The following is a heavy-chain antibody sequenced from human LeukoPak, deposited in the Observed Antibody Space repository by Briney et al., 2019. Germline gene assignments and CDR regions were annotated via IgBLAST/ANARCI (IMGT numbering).Heavy chain of an antibody. Sequence: GGSLRLSCVASGFTISNHWMHWVRQAPGKGLVWVSRINSDGSTISYADSVKGRFTISRDTAGNTLYLQMNSLTTEDTAIYYCTRAVAGGYDYWGQGTLVTVSS. CDR3: TRAVAGGYDY. V-gene: IGHV3-74*01. CDR2: INSDGSTI. CDR1: GFTISNHW. J-gene: IGHJ4*02. D-gene: IGHD6-19*01.